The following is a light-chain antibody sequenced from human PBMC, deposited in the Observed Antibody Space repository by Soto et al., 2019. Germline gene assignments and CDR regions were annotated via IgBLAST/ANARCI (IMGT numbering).Light chain of an antibody. J-gene: IGLJ1*01. CDR3: CSYADGSIYV. V-gene: IGLV2-14*03. Sequence: QSALTQPASVSGSPGQSITISCTGTSRDVGAYNYVSWYLQYPDKAPQLLIFYVDHRPSGVSSRFSGSKSGNTASLTISGLQAEDEGDYYCCSYADGSIYVSGNGTKVTVL. CDR1: SRDVGAYNY. CDR2: YVD.